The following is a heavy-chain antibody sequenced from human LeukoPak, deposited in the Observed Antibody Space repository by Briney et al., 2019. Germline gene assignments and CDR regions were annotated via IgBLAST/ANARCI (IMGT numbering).Heavy chain of an antibody. Sequence: PSETLSLTCTVSGGSISSGDYYWSWIRQPPGKGLEWIGYIYYSGSTYYNPSLKSRVTISVDTSKNQFSLNLSSVTAADTAVYYCARGRYDFWSGYPQKRALDYWGQGTLVTVSS. CDR2: IYYSGST. J-gene: IGHJ4*02. V-gene: IGHV4-30-4*08. D-gene: IGHD3-3*01. CDR1: GGSISSGDYY. CDR3: ARGRYDFWSGYPQKRALDY.